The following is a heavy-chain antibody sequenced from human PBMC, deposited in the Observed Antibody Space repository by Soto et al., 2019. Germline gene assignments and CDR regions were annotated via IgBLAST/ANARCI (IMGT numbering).Heavy chain of an antibody. CDR2: ISGSGGST. CDR3: AKDLGNDILPGYPSDY. D-gene: IGHD3-9*01. V-gene: IGHV3-23*01. Sequence: GGSLRLSCAASGFTFSSYAMSWVRQAPGKGLEWVSAISGSGGSTYYADSVKGRFTISRDNSKDTLYLQMNSLRAEDTAVYYCAKDLGNDILPGYPSDYWGQGTLVTVSS. CDR1: GFTFSSYA. J-gene: IGHJ4*02.